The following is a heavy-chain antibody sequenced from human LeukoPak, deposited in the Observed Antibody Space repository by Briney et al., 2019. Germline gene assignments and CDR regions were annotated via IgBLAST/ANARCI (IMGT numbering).Heavy chain of an antibody. CDR1: GFAFSSYW. Sequence: RRSLRLSCAASGFAFSSYWIHWVRQAPGKGLVWVSRINSDGSSTTYADSVKGRFTISRDNAKNTLYLQMNSLRAEDTAVYYCARSAAAGFSYYSYYLDVWGKGTTVTIFS. CDR3: ARSAAAGFSYYSYYLDV. D-gene: IGHD6-13*01. V-gene: IGHV3-74*01. CDR2: INSDGSST. J-gene: IGHJ6*03.